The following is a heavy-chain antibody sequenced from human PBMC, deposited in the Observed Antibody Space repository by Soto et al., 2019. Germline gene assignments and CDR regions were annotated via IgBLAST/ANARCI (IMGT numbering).Heavy chain of an antibody. Sequence: SETLSLTCTVSGGSISSSSYYWGWIRQPPGKGLEWIGSIYYSGSTYYNPSLKSRVTISVDTSKNQFSLKLSSVTAADTAVYYCARRDSGSCFDIWGQGTMVTVSS. CDR2: IYYSGST. CDR3: ARRDSGSCFDI. CDR1: GGSISSSSYY. D-gene: IGHD1-26*01. V-gene: IGHV4-39*01. J-gene: IGHJ3*02.